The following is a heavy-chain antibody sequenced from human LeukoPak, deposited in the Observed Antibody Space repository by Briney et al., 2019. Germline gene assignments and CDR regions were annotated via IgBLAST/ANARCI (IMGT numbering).Heavy chain of an antibody. Sequence: PSETPSLTCAVYGGSFSGYYWSWIRQPPGKGLEWIGEINHSGSTNYNPSLKSRVTISVDTSKNQFSLKLSSVTAADTAVYYCARGGSGSGWYYYGMDVWGKGTTVTVSS. CDR3: ARGGSGSGWYYYGMDV. CDR2: INHSGST. V-gene: IGHV4-34*01. D-gene: IGHD6-19*01. J-gene: IGHJ6*04. CDR1: GGSFSGYY.